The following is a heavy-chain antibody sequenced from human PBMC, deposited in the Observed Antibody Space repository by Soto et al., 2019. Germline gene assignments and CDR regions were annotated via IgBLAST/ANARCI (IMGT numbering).Heavy chain of an antibody. CDR3: ARGNHRWLQLWYFDL. CDR1: GGTFSNYP. Sequence: QVQLVQSGAEVKKPGSSVKVSCKASGGTFSNYPVSWVRQAPGQGLEWMGGIIPIFGTVNYAQKFQGRLTITADASPSTAYMELSSLRSEDPAVYYCARGNHRWLQLWYFDLWGRGTLVTVSS. CDR2: IIPIFGTV. V-gene: IGHV1-69*12. D-gene: IGHD5-12*01. J-gene: IGHJ2*01.